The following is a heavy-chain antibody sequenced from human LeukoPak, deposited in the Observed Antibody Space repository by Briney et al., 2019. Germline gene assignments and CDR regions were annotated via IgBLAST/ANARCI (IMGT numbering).Heavy chain of an antibody. Sequence: GGSLRLSCAASGFTFSSYWVHWVRQAPGKGLVWVSRINSDGSSTSYADSVKGRFTISRDNAKNTLYLQMNSLRAEDTAVYYCATGRLVRARHFDYWGQGTLVTVSS. J-gene: IGHJ4*02. CDR3: ATGRLVRARHFDY. D-gene: IGHD6-19*01. CDR2: INSDGSST. V-gene: IGHV3-74*01. CDR1: GFTFSSYW.